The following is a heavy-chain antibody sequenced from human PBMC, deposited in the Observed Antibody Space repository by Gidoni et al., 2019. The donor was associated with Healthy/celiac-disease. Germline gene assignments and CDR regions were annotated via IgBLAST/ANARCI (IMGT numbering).Heavy chain of an antibody. CDR1: GGSISSSSYY. V-gene: IGHV4-39*01. J-gene: IGHJ4*02. CDR3: ARTDAGYSYGWSLDY. Sequence: QLQLQASGPGLVKPSETLSLTCTVSGGSISSSSYYWGWIRQPPGKGLEWIGSIYYSGSTYYNPSLKSRVTISVDTSKNQFSLKLSSVTAADTAVYYCARTDAGYSYGWSLDYWGQGTLVTVSS. CDR2: IYYSGST. D-gene: IGHD5-18*01.